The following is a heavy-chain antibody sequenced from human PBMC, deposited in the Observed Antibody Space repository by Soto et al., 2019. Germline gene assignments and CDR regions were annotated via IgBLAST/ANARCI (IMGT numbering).Heavy chain of an antibody. V-gene: IGHV1-18*01. J-gene: IGHJ2*01. CDR1: GYTFTSYG. CDR3: ASVGSAVPAATPNNPWYFDL. D-gene: IGHD2-2*01. CDR2: ISAYNGNT. Sequence: QVQLVQSGAEVKKPGASVKVSCKASGYTFTSYGISWVRQAPGQGLEWMGWISAYNGNTNYSQKLQGSVTMTTDTSTSTAYMELRSLRSDYTAVYYCASVGSAVPAATPNNPWYFDLWGRGTLVTVAS.